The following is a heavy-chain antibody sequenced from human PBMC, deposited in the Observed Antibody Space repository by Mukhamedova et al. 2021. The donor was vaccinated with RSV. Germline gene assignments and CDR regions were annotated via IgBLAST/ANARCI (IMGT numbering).Heavy chain of an antibody. CDR3: ATGPTATTGDDY. Sequence: SYAMHWVRQAPGKGLEWVAVISYDGSNKYYADSVKGRFTISRDNSKNTLYLQMNSLRAEDTAVYYCATGPTATTGDDYWGQGTLV. CDR1: SYA. CDR2: ISYDGSNK. J-gene: IGHJ4*02. V-gene: IGHV3-30*01. D-gene: IGHD4-11*01.